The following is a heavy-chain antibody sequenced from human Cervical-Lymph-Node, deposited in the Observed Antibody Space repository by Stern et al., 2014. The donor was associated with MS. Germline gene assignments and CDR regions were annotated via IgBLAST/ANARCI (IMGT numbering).Heavy chain of an antibody. D-gene: IGHD3-16*01. J-gene: IGHJ4*02. Sequence: QVQLVESGGGVVQPGRSLRLSCAVSGFNFSHYAMHLVRHAPGKGLEWVAAVSSEGNNKYHADSVTGRFTISRDNSNNTVYLPMNSLRDDDAAVYYCATQIWFDYWGQGTLVTVSS. CDR2: VSSEGNNK. V-gene: IGHV3-30-3*01. CDR3: ATQIWFDY. CDR1: GFNFSHYA.